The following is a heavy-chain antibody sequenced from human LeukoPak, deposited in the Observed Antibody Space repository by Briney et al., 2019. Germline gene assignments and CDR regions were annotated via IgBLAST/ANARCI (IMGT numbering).Heavy chain of an antibody. V-gene: IGHV3-23*01. CDR2: ISGSGGNA. CDR1: GFTFSSYA. Sequence: GGSLRLSCAASGFTFSSYAMSWVRQAPGKGLEWVSAISGSGGNAYYATSVKGRFTISRDNSKNTLYLQMNSLTVEDTAVYYCAKLQTAVVPAATLGFDSWGQGTLVTVSS. CDR3: AKLQTAVVPAATLGFDS. D-gene: IGHD2-2*01. J-gene: IGHJ4*02.